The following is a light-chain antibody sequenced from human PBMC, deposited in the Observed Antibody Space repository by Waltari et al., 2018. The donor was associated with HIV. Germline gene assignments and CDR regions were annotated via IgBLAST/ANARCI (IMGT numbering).Light chain of an antibody. Sequence: QSVLTQPPSASGTPGQRVTISCSGSSSNIGSNYVYWYQQLPGTAPKLLIYRNKQRSSGVPDRFSGSKSGTSASLAISGLRSEDEADYYCAAWDDSLSGPWVFGGGTKLTVL. V-gene: IGLV1-47*01. J-gene: IGLJ3*02. CDR1: SSNIGSNY. CDR2: RNK. CDR3: AAWDDSLSGPWV.